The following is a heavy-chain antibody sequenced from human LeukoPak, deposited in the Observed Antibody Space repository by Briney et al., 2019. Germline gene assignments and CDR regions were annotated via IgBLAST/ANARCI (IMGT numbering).Heavy chain of an antibody. CDR3: PLPTLGY. CDR2: ISTNGVRT. J-gene: IGHJ4*02. V-gene: IGHV3-64D*08. Sequence: PGGSLRLSCSASGFTFSSYAMHWVRQAPGKGLQYVSGISTNGVRTYYAESVKGRFTISRDNSKNTLYRQMSRLRAEDTALYFCPLPTLGYWGQGALVTVSS. D-gene: IGHD6-13*01. CDR1: GFTFSSYA.